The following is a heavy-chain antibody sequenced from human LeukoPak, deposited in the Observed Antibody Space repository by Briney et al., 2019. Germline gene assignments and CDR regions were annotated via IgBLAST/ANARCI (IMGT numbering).Heavy chain of an antibody. Sequence: GGSLRLSCAVSGVTLSNYGMSWVRQAPGRGLEWVAGISDSAGRTNYADSVKGRFTISRDNPKNTLYLQMNSLRAEDTAVYFCAKRGVVIRVILVGFHKEAYYFDSWGQGALVTVSS. CDR1: GVTLSNYG. J-gene: IGHJ4*02. D-gene: IGHD3-22*01. CDR3: AKRGVVIRVILVGFHKEAYYFDS. V-gene: IGHV3-23*01. CDR2: ISDSAGRT.